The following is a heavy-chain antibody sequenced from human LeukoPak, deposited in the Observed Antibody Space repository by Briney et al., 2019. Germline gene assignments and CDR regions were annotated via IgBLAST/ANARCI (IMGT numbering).Heavy chain of an antibody. CDR2: IHYDSTTE. V-gene: IGHV3-30*02. CDR3: AKDWNWAIDY. CDR1: GFTFSRHG. D-gene: IGHD1-7*01. J-gene: IGHJ4*02. Sequence: GGSLRLSCAGSGFTFSRHGMHWVRQAPGKGLEWVAYIHYDSTTEDYADSVKGRFTISRDNSKNTLFLQMNNLRVEDMAVFYCAKDWNWAIDYWGQGTLVTVSS.